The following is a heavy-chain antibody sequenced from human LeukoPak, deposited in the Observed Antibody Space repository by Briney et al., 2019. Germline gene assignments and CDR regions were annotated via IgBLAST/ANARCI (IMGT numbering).Heavy chain of an antibody. CDR2: VRYDGSDR. J-gene: IGHJ5*01. V-gene: IGHV3-30*02. D-gene: IGHD1-26*01. Sequence: GGSLRLSCAASGFTFTNNDMHWVRQAPGKGLEWVAFVRYDGSDRSYGDSVKGRFTISRDNSKNTLYLQMNSLRADDTAVYYCAKDLSGSSSNGFDSWGQGTLVTVSS. CDR1: GFTFTNND. CDR3: AKDLSGSSSNGFDS.